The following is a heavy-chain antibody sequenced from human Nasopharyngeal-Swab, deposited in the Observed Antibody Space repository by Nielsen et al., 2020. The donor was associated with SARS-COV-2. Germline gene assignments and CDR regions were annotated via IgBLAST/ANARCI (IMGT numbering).Heavy chain of an antibody. V-gene: IGHV4-59*13. Sequence: SETLSLTCSVSGDSISTYYWSWIRQPPGKGLEWIGYISHSGSTNYNPSLKSRVTISVDTSKNQFSLKLTSATAADTAVYYCARGLDAWGQGTLVTVSS. CDR1: GDSISTYY. CDR3: ARGLDA. J-gene: IGHJ5*02. CDR2: ISHSGST.